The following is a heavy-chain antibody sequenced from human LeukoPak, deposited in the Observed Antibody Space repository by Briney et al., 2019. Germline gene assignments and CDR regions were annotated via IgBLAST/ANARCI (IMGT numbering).Heavy chain of an antibody. D-gene: IGHD2-2*01. CDR1: GGSISSSNW. CDR3: ARELVVPAAINGGPFDY. CDR2: IYHSGST. V-gene: IGHV4-4*02. Sequence: TSETLSLTCAVSGGSISSSNWWSWVRQPPGKGLEWIGEIYHSGSTNYNPSLKSRVTISVDKSKNQFSLKLSSVTAADTAVYYCARELVVPAAINGGPFDYWGQGTLVTVSS. J-gene: IGHJ4*02.